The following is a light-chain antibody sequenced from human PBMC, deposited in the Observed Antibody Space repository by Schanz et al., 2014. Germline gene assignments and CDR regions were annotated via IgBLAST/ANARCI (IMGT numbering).Light chain of an antibody. J-gene: IGKJ1*01. Sequence: EIVMTQSPATLSVSPGERATLSCRASQSVSSTLAWYQQKVGQAPRLLVYGASSRATGIPDRFSGSGSGTDFTLTISRLEPEDFAVYFCQQYGNSPPTFGQGTKVEIK. V-gene: IGKV3-20*01. CDR3: QQYGNSPPT. CDR2: GAS. CDR1: QSVSST.